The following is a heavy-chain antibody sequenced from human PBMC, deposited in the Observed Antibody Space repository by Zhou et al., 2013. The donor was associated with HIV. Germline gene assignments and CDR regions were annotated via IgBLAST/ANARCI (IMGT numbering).Heavy chain of an antibody. V-gene: IGHV1-69*05. CDR2: IIPIFGTA. CDR1: GGTFSSYA. CDR3: ARSRTAAKRYYYYYYMDV. J-gene: IGHJ6*03. D-gene: IGHD6-25*01. Sequence: QVQLVQSGAEVKKPGSSVKVSCKASGGTFSSYAISWVRQAPGQGLEWMGGIIPIFGTANYAQKFQGRVTITTDESTSTAYMELSSLRSEDTAVYYCARSRTAAKRYYYYYYMDVWGKGTTVTVSS.